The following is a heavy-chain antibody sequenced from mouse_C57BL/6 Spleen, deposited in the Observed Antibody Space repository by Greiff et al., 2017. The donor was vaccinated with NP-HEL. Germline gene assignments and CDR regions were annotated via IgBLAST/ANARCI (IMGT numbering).Heavy chain of an antibody. CDR1: GFTFSDYG. Sequence: EVQLVESGGGLVKPGGSLKLSCAASGFTFSDYGMHWVRQAPEKGLEWVAYISSGSSTIYYADTVKGRFTISRDNAKNTLFLQMTSLRSEDTAMYYCARGRDGYSAYWGQGTLVTVSA. V-gene: IGHV5-17*01. CDR2: ISSGSSTI. CDR3: ARGRDGYSAY. D-gene: IGHD2-3*01. J-gene: IGHJ3*01.